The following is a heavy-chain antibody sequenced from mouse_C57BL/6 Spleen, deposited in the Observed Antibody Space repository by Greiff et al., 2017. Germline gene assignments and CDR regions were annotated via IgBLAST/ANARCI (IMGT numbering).Heavy chain of an antibody. CDR3: ARSSSGYNYFDY. D-gene: IGHD3-2*02. Sequence: QVQLQQPGAELVKPGASVKLSCKASGYTFTSYWMQWVKQRPGQGLEWIGEIDPSDSYTNYNQKFKGKATLTVDTSSSTAYMQLSSLTSEDSAIYYCARSSSGYNYFDYWGQGTTLTVAS. J-gene: IGHJ2*01. CDR1: GYTFTSYW. CDR2: IDPSDSYT. V-gene: IGHV1-50*01.